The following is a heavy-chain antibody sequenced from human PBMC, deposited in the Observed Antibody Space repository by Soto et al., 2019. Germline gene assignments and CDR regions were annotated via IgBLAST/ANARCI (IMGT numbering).Heavy chain of an antibody. Sequence: SETLSLTCAVYGGSFSGYYWSWIRQPPGKGLEWIGEINHSGSTNYNPSLKSRVTISVDTSKNQFSLKLSSVTAADTAVYYCARAHYGLIDYWGQGTLVTVSS. CDR3: ARAHYGLIDY. CDR1: GGSFSGYY. CDR2: INHSGST. J-gene: IGHJ4*02. D-gene: IGHD4-17*01. V-gene: IGHV4-34*01.